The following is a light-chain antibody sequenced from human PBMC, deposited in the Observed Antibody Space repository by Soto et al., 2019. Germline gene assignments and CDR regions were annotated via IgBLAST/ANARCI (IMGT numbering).Light chain of an antibody. CDR3: QQYNDSLPYT. Sequence: DIQMTQSPSTLSASVGDRVTITCRASQSISSWLAWYQQKPGAAPKLLIYEASTLERGVPSRFSGSRSGTEFTLTVSSLQPDDCATYYCQQYNDSLPYTFGQGTKLEIK. CDR1: QSISSW. V-gene: IGKV1-5*03. CDR2: EAS. J-gene: IGKJ2*01.